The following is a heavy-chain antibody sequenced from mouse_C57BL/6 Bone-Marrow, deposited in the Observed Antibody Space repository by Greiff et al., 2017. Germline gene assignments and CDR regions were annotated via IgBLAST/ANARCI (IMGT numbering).Heavy chain of an antibody. V-gene: IGHV5-17*02. D-gene: IGHD4-1*01. Sequence: EVKLVESGGGLVQPGGSRKLSCAASGFNFSSFGMHWVRQAPEKGLEWVAYISSGSSTIYYADTVKGRFTISRDTPKNTLFLRMTSLRSEDTAMYYCARSNWDYWGQGTTLTVSS. J-gene: IGHJ2*01. CDR1: GFNFSSFG. CDR3: ARSNWDY. CDR2: ISSGSSTI.